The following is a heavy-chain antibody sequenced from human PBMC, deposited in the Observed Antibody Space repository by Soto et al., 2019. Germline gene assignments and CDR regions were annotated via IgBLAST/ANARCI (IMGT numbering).Heavy chain of an antibody. CDR2: IYSNGDT. J-gene: IGHJ4*02. D-gene: IGHD2-2*01. Sequence: EVQLVETGGGLIQPGGSLRLSCAASGFSVGSNYMTWVRQSPGKGLEWVSLIYSNGDTDYADSVKGRFSISRDNFKNTLYLQMNNLRAEDTAVYHCARKSDTSCVPEADGVWGRGTLVTVSS. CDR1: GFSVGSNY. V-gene: IGHV3-53*02. CDR3: ARKSDTSCVPEADGV.